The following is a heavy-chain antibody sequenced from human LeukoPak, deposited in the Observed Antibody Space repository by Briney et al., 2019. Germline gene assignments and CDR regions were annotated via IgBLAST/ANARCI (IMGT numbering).Heavy chain of an antibody. CDR1: GFTFSSYG. CDR3: ARDVTISNWNYVGDAFDI. D-gene: IGHD1-7*01. Sequence: GGSLRLSCAASGFTFSSYGMHWARQAPGKGLEGVAVIWYDGSNKYYADSVKGRFTISRDNSKNTLYLQMNSLRAEDTAVYYCARDVTISNWNYVGDAFDIWGQGTMVTVSS. CDR2: IWYDGSNK. J-gene: IGHJ3*02. V-gene: IGHV3-33*01.